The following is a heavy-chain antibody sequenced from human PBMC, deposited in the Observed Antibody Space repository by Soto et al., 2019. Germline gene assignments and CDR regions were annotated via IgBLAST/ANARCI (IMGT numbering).Heavy chain of an antibody. D-gene: IGHD1-26*01. J-gene: IGHJ4*02. CDR3: ARGVGSSPPRY. CDR1: GGSISVYY. Sequence: SETLSLTCTISGGSISVYYCSWIRQPPGQALEWIGYIYDSGSPYYNPSLRSRVIISADTSKNQISLKLTSATAADTAVYYCARGVGSSPPRYWGRGTLVTVSS. V-gene: IGHV4-59*01. CDR2: IYDSGSP.